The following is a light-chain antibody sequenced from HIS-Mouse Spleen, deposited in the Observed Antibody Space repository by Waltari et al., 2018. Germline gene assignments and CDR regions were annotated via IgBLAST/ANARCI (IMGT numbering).Light chain of an antibody. J-gene: IGLJ2*01. CDR2: EAS. V-gene: IGLV3-10*01. CDR3: YSTDSSGNHRV. Sequence: SYELTQPPSVSVSPGQTARITCSGDALPKKYAYWYQQKSGQPPVLVICEASKRPSGIPEVLSGSRSGTMATLTSSGAQVEDEADYYCYSTDSSGNHRVFGGGTKLTVL. CDR1: ALPKKY.